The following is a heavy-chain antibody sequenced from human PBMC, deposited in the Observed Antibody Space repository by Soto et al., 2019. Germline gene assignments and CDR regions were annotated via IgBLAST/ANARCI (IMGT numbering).Heavy chain of an antibody. Sequence: VGSLRLSCAASGFSFVNYAMNWVRQAPWKGLEWVSGLSGSGTSTYYADSVKGRFTISRDNSRDTLFLQMNSLTADDTAVYYCAKATTNGGWFNPFDSWGQGALVTVSS. D-gene: IGHD6-19*01. CDR2: LSGSGTST. V-gene: IGHV3-23*01. CDR1: GFSFVNYA. CDR3: AKATTNGGWFNPFDS. J-gene: IGHJ4*02.